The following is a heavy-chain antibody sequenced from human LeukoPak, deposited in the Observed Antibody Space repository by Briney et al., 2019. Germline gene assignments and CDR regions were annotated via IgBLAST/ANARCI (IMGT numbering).Heavy chain of an antibody. CDR2: VYYSGST. J-gene: IGHJ5*02. CDR3: VREAATDYYDSSGYYRQTEVFDA. D-gene: IGHD3-22*01. CDR1: GGSVRSDSYY. V-gene: IGHV4-61*01. Sequence: SETLSLTCTVSGGSVRSDSYYWSWIRQPPGKGLEWIGYVYYSGSTNYNPSLKSRVTISVDTSKNQFSLKLRSVTAADTAVYYCVREAATDYYDSSGYYRQTEVFDAWGQGTLVTVSS.